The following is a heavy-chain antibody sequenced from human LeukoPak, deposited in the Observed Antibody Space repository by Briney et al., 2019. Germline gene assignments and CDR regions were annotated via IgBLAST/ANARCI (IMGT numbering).Heavy chain of an antibody. V-gene: IGHV1-8*01. Sequence: ASVKVSCKASGYTFTSYDINWVRQATGQGLEWMGWMNPNSGNTGHAQKFQGRVTMTRNTSISTAYMELSSLRSEDTAVYYCARGLGLVRGVIITSFDYWGQGTLVTVSS. J-gene: IGHJ4*02. CDR1: GYTFTSYD. CDR3: ARGLGLVRGVIITSFDY. CDR2: MNPNSGNT. D-gene: IGHD3-10*01.